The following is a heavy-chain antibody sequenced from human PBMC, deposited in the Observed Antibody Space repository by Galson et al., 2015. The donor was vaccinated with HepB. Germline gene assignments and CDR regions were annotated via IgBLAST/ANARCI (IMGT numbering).Heavy chain of an antibody. J-gene: IGHJ6*04. CDR3: AKSANFWSGPMDV. D-gene: IGHD3-3*01. CDR2: ISYDGSNK. Sequence: SLRLSCAASGFTFSSYAMHWVRQAPGEGLEWVAVISYDGSNKYYADSVKGRFTISRDNSKNTLYLQMNSLRAEDTAVYYCAKSANFWSGPMDVWGKGTTVTVSS. V-gene: IGHV3-30-3*02. CDR1: GFTFSSYA.